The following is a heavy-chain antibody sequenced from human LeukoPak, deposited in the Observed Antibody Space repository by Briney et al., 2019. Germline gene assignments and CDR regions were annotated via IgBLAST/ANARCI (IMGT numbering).Heavy chain of an antibody. V-gene: IGHV4-39*07. CDR2: IYDSGST. CDR1: GGSIRSSYYY. CDR3: AREARGGSIAAADNWFDP. J-gene: IGHJ5*02. Sequence: PSETLSLTCTVSGGSIRSSYYYWGWIRQPPGKGLEWIGSIYDSGSTYYNPSLKSRVSISVDTSKNQFSLKLNSVTAADTAVYYCAREARGGSIAAADNWFDPWGQGTLVTVSS. D-gene: IGHD6-13*01.